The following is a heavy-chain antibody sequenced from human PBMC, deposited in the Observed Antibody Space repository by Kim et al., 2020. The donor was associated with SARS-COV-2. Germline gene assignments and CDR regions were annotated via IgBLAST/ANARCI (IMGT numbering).Heavy chain of an antibody. CDR2: IYYSWST. CDR3: SRVEEH. Sequence: SETLSLTCTVSGGSISSDYWSWSRQRPGTGLELMGYIYYSWSTSYNSSLTIRVTISVYASKNKFSLNLSPVTVTATAASDCSRVEEHW. CDR1: GGSISSDY. V-gene: IGHV4-59*13. D-gene: IGHD1-1*01. J-gene: IGHJ1*01.